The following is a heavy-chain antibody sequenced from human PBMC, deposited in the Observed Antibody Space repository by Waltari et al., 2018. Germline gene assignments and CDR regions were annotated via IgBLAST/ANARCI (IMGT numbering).Heavy chain of an antibody. V-gene: IGHV4-59*01. CDR3: ARAPDY. CDR1: GGSISSYY. J-gene: IGHJ4*02. CDR2: IYYSGRT. Sequence: QVQLQESGPGLVKPSETLSLTCTVSGGSISSYYWSWIRQPPGKGLEWIGYIYYSGRTNYNPSLKSRVTISVDTSKNQFSLKLSSVTAADTAVYYCARAPDYWGQGTLVTVSS.